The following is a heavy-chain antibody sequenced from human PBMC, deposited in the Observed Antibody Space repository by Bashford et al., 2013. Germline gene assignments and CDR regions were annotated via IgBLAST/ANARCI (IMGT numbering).Heavy chain of an antibody. Sequence: WVRQAPGQGLEWMGWMNPNSGNTGYAQKFQGRVTITADESTSTAYMELSRLRSDDTAVYYCARAQQLVPFYGMDVWGPRDHGSPSP. D-gene: IGHD6-6*01. CDR2: MNPNSGNT. V-gene: IGHV1-8*03. J-gene: IGHJ6*02. CDR3: ARAQQLVPFYGMDV.